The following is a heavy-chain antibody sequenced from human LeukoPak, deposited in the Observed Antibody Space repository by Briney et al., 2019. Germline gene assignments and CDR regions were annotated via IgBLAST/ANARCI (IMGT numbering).Heavy chain of an antibody. D-gene: IGHD3-16*01. J-gene: IGHJ3*02. CDR3: ARDPNDGGAFDI. CDR1: GFTFSSYT. Sequence: GGSLRLSCAASGFTFSSYTMNWVRRAPGKGLEWVSYISSSGTTIYYADSVKGRFTISRDNAKNSLYLQMNSLRAEDTAVYYCARDPNDGGAFDIWGQGTMVTVSS. V-gene: IGHV3-48*04. CDR2: ISSSGTTI.